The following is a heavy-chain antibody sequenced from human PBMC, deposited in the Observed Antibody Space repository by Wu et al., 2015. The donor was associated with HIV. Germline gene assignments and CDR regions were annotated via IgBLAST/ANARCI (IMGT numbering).Heavy chain of an antibody. D-gene: IGHD4-17*01. CDR3: ARGVIPATTEFDY. Sequence: QVQLVQSGPEVKKPGASVRVSCGTSGYTFANFYIHWLRQAPGQGLEWMAWINPSGGSTIYSENFEGRVTVTRDTSMKTVYMELDSLRSGDTAVYYCARGVIPATTEFDYWGQGTLITVSS. J-gene: IGHJ4*02. V-gene: IGHV1-2*02. CDR1: GYTFANFY. CDR2: INPSGGST.